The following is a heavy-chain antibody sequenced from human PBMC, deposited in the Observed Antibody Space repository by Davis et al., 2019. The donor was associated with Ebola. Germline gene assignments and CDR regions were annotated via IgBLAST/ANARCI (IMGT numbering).Heavy chain of an antibody. CDR2: INHGGDSI. CDR3: GRDRAMFRVGLIDY. D-gene: IGHD3-10*01. Sequence: GESLKISCATSGFTLSYYGMHWVRQSPGKGLEWISCINHGGDSIFYADFVKGRFTMSRDNAKNFLYLQLSSLRAEDTAVYYCGRDRAMFRVGLIDYWGQGTLVTVSS. J-gene: IGHJ4*02. V-gene: IGHV3-48*04. CDR1: GFTLSYYG.